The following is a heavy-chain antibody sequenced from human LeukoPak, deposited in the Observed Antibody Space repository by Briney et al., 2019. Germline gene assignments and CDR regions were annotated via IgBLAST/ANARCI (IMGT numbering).Heavy chain of an antibody. CDR1: GYTFTSYG. Sequence: ASVKVSCKASGYTFTSYGISWVRQAPGQGLEWMGWISAYNGNTNYAQKLQGRVTMTTDTSTSTAYMELRSLRSDDTVVYYCARDPPYSSAWFGRDDYWGQGTLVTVSS. CDR2: ISAYNGNT. V-gene: IGHV1-18*01. CDR3: ARDPPYSSAWFGRDDY. J-gene: IGHJ4*02. D-gene: IGHD6-19*01.